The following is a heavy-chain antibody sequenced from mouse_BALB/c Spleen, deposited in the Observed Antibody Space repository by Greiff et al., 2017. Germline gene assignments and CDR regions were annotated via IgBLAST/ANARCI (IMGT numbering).Heavy chain of an antibody. V-gene: IGHV1-7*01. J-gene: IGHJ3*01. CDR2: INPSTGYT. Sequence: QVQLQQSGAELAKPGASVKMSCKASGYTFSSYWMHWVKQRPGQGLEWIGYINPSTGYTEYNQKFKDKATLAADKSSSTAYMQMSSLTSEDSAVYYCARGQTPVAYWGQGTLVTVSA. CDR1: GYTFSSYW. CDR3: ARGQTPVAY.